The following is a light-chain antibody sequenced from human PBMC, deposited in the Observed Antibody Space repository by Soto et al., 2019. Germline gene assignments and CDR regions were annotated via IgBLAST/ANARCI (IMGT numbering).Light chain of an antibody. J-gene: IGLJ2*01. CDR2: DDS. V-gene: IGLV3-21*02. Sequence: SYELTQPPSVSVAPGQTASITCGGNVIGSISVHWYQQKPGQAPVLVVFDDSDRPSGIPERFSGSNSRNTATLTISRVEAADEADYYCQVWDSSSDHVIFGGGTKLTVL. CDR3: QVWDSSSDHVI. CDR1: VIGSIS.